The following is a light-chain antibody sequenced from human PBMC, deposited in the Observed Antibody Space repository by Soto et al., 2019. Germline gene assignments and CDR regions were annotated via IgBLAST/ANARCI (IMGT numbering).Light chain of an antibody. Sequence: DIQMTQSPSTLSASVGDRVTITFRASQNINKWLAWYQQKPGKAPKLLIYDASNLESGVPSRFSGSGSGTEFILTINSLQTDDFAVYYCQQYNKWPLITFGQGTRLEIK. J-gene: IGKJ5*01. CDR1: QNINKW. V-gene: IGKV1-5*01. CDR3: QQYNKWPLIT. CDR2: DAS.